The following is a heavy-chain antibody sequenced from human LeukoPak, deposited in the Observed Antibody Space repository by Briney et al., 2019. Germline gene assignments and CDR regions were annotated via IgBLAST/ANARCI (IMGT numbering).Heavy chain of an antibody. CDR3: ARHGGQYYYDSSGYYRWFDP. CDR2: IYYSGST. V-gene: IGHV4-39*01. J-gene: IGHJ5*02. D-gene: IGHD3-22*01. Sequence: PGGSLRLSCAASGFTFSSYAMSWVRQAPGKGLEWIGSIYYSGSTYYNPSLKSRVTISVDTSKNQFSLKLSSVTAADTAVYYCARHGGQYYYDSSGYYRWFDPWGQGTLVTVSS. CDR1: GFTFSSYA.